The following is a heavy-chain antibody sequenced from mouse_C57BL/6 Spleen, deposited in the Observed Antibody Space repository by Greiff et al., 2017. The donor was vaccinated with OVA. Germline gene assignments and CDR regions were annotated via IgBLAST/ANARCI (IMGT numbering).Heavy chain of an antibody. Sequence: EVQLVESGGGLVQPGGSLSLSCAASGFTFTDYYMSWVRQPPGKALEWLGFIRNKANGYTTEYSASVKGRFTISRDNSQSILYLQMNALRAEDSATYYCARWGRSFDYWGQGTTLTVSS. CDR1: GFTFTDYY. J-gene: IGHJ2*01. CDR3: ARWGRSFDY. CDR2: IRNKANGYTT. V-gene: IGHV7-3*01.